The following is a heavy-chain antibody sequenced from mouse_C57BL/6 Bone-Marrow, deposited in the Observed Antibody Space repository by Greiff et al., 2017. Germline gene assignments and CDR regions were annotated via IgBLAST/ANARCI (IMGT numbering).Heavy chain of an antibody. CDR2: INPSNGGT. J-gene: IGHJ4*01. CDR1: GYTFTSYY. CDR3: TRSGDYGDYYYAIDY. V-gene: IGHV1S81*02. D-gene: IGHD2-4*01. Sequence: QVQLQQSGAELVKPGASVKLSCKASGYTFTSYYMYWVKQRPGQGLEWIGEINPSNGGTNFNEKFKSKATLTVDKSSSTAYMQLSSLTSEDSAVYYCTRSGDYGDYYYAIDYWGQGTSVTVSS.